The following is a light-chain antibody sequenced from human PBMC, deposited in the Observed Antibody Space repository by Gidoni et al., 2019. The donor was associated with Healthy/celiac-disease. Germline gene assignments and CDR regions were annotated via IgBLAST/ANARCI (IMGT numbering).Light chain of an antibody. J-gene: IGLJ2*01. CDR3: QSYDSSLSGSV. V-gene: IGLV1-40*01. Sequence: QSVLTQPPSVSPAPGQRVTISCTGSSSNIGAGYDVHWYQQLPGTAPKLLIYGNSNLPSGVPDRFSGSKSGTSASLAITGLQAEDEADYYCQSYDSSLSGSVFGGGTKLTVL. CDR2: GNS. CDR1: SSNIGAGYD.